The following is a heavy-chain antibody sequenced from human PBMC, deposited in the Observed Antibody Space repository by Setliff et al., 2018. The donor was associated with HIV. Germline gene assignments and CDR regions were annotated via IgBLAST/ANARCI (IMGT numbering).Heavy chain of an antibody. Sequence: SETLSLTCAVSGGSISSNKWWSWVRQPPGKGLEWIGEIYHSGSTKYNPSLKSRVTISVDKSKNQFSLKLTSVTAADTAVYYCARGGAFWSGYYGFDYWGQGTLVTVSS. CDR2: IYHSGST. J-gene: IGHJ4*02. CDR3: ARGGAFWSGYYGFDY. D-gene: IGHD3-3*01. CDR1: GGSISSNKW. V-gene: IGHV4-4*02.